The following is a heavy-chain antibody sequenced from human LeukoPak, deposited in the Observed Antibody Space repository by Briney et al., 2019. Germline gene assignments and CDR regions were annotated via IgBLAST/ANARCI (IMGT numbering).Heavy chain of an antibody. J-gene: IGHJ4*02. Sequence: SETLSLTCTVSGGSISSYYWSWIRQPPGKGLEWIGYIYYSGSTNYNPSLKSRVTISVDTSKNQFSLKLSSVTAADTAVYYCARRNSSAWRGDPFDYWGQGTLVTVSS. CDR2: IYYSGST. CDR3: ARRNSSAWRGDPFDY. D-gene: IGHD3-22*01. CDR1: GGSISSYY. V-gene: IGHV4-59*08.